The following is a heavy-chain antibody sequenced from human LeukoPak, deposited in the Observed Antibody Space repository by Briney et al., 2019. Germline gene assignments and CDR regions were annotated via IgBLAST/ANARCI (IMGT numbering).Heavy chain of an antibody. J-gene: IGHJ4*02. Sequence: PGGSLRLSCAASGFTLSSYGMHWVRQAPGKGLEWVAVISYDGSNKYYADSVKGRFTISRDNSKNTLYLQMNSLRAEDTAVYYCARGDEEQGFDYWGQGTLVTVSS. V-gene: IGHV3-30*03. CDR3: ARGDEEQGFDY. D-gene: IGHD1-26*01. CDR2: ISYDGSNK. CDR1: GFTLSSYG.